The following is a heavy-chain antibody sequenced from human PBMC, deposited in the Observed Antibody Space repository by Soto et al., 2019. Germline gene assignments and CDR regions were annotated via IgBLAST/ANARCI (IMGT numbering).Heavy chain of an antibody. CDR2: ISYDGSNK. J-gene: IGHJ6*02. CDR1: GFTFSSYA. V-gene: IGHV3-30-3*01. Sequence: GGSLRLSCAASGFTFSSYAMHWVRQAPGKGLEWVAVISYDGSNKYYADSVKGRFTISRDNSKNTLYLQMNSLRAEDTAVYYCAREARNYGGYYYYDMDVWGQGTTVTVSS. D-gene: IGHD4-17*01. CDR3: AREARNYGGYYYYDMDV.